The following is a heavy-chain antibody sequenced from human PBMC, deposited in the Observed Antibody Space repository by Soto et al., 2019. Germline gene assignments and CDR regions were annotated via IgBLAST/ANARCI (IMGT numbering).Heavy chain of an antibody. D-gene: IGHD3-9*01. CDR1: GGSFSGYY. CDR3: ARGRLRYFDWPNYYYYYGMDV. Sequence: QVQLQQWGAGLLKPSETLSLTCAVYGGSFSGYYWSWIRQPPGKGLEWIGEINHSGSTNYNPSLKSRVTLSVDTSKNQFSLKLSSVTAADTAVYYCARGRLRYFDWPNYYYYYGMDVWGQGTTVTVSS. CDR2: INHSGST. J-gene: IGHJ6*02. V-gene: IGHV4-34*01.